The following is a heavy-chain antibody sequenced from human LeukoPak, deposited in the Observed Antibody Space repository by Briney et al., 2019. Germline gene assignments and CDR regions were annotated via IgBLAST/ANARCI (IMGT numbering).Heavy chain of an antibody. Sequence: SXXVSCKASGGTFSNYAISWVRQAPGQGLEWMGGIIPIFGTVNYAQKFQGRVTITADESTSTAYMEVRRLRSEDTAIYYCASTMKTTVVTFLFDYWGQGTLVTVSS. CDR3: ASTMKTTVVTFLFDY. J-gene: IGHJ4*02. CDR2: IIPIFGTV. V-gene: IGHV1-69*01. CDR1: GGTFSNYA. D-gene: IGHD4-23*01.